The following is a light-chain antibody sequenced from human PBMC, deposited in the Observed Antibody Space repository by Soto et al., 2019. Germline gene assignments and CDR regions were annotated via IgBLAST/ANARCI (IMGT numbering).Light chain of an antibody. V-gene: IGKV1-39*01. CDR1: QSISSY. CDR3: QHYNSYSEE. Sequence: DIQMTQSPSSLSASVGDRVTITFLASQSISSYLNWYQQKPGKAPKLLIYAASSLQSGVPSRFSGSGSGTDFTLTISSLQPDDFATYYCQHYNSYSEEFGQGTKVDIK. J-gene: IGKJ1*01. CDR2: AAS.